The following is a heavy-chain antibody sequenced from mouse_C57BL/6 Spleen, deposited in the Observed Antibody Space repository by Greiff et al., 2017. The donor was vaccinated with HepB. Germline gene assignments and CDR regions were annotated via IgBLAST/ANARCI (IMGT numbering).Heavy chain of an antibody. CDR3: ARTDGNYEGAWFAY. Sequence: VQGVESGPGLVAPSQSLSITCTVSGFSLTSYAISWVRQPPGKGLEWLGVIWTGGGTNYNSALKSRLSISKDNSKSQVFLKMNSLQTDDTARYYCARTDGNYEGAWFAYWGQGTLVTVSA. CDR1: GFSLTSYA. V-gene: IGHV2-9-1*01. D-gene: IGHD2-1*01. CDR2: IWTGGGT. J-gene: IGHJ3*01.